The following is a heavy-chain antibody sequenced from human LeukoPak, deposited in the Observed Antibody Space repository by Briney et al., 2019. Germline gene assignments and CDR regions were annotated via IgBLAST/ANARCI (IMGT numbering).Heavy chain of an antibody. V-gene: IGHV4-59*01. CDR2: IYYSGST. CDR3: ARGSRRDAFDI. D-gene: IGHD2-15*01. J-gene: IGHJ3*02. Sequence: SETLSLTCTVSGGSISSYYWSWIRQPPGKGLEWIGYIYYSGSTNYNPSLKSRVTISVDTSKNQFSLKLSAVTAADTAVYYCARGSRRDAFDIWGQGTMVTVSS. CDR1: GGSISSYY.